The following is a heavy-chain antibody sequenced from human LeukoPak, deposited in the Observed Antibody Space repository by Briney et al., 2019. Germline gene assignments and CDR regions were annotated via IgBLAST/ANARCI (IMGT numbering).Heavy chain of an antibody. CDR2: ISGSGGST. CDR3: AKDQEPYYDFWSGYYYGMYYYGMDV. D-gene: IGHD3-3*01. CDR1: GFTFSSYA. J-gene: IGHJ6*02. V-gene: IGHV3-23*01. Sequence: GGSLRLSCAASGFTFSSYAMSWVRQAPGKGLEWVSAISGSGGSTYYADSVKGRFTISRDNSKNTLYLQMTRLRAEDTAVYYCAKDQEPYYDFWSGYYYGMYYYGMDVWGQGTTVTVSS.